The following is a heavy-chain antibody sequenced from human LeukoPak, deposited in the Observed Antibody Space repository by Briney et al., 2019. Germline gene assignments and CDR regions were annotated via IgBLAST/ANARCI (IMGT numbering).Heavy chain of an antibody. J-gene: IGHJ3*02. CDR2: INHSGST. D-gene: IGHD5-18*01. CDR1: GGSFSGYY. Sequence: SETLSLTCAVYGGSFSGYYWSWIRQPPGKGLEWIGEINHSGSTNYNPSLKSRVTISVDTSKNQFSLKLSSVTAADTAVYYCARATPSWTQRPLSIWGQGTMVTVSS. V-gene: IGHV4-34*01. CDR3: ARATPSWTQRPLSI.